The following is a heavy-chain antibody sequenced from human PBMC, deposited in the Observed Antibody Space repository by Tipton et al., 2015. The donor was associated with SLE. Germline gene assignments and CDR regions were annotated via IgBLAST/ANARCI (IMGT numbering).Heavy chain of an antibody. CDR1: GGSISSGGYY. Sequence: TLSLTCTVSGGSISSGGYYLSWIRRPAGKGLEWIGRIFTSGTTNYKPYLKSRLTISVDTSQNQFSLKLTSVTAADTAVYYCARETDWYFDLWGRGTLATVSS. J-gene: IGHJ2*01. V-gene: IGHV4-61*02. CDR3: ARETDWYFDL. CDR2: IFTSGTT.